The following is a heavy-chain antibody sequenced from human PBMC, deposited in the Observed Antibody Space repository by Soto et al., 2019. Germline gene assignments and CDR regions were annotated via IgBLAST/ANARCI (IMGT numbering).Heavy chain of an antibody. J-gene: IGHJ4*02. CDR1: GFSFSEYE. V-gene: IGHV3-48*03. D-gene: IGHD3-3*01. Sequence: PGGALRLSCVASGFSFSEYEMNWVRQAPGKGLEWVAYISSGGSTIHYADSVRGRFTVSRDNAKNSLYLQMNSLRAEDTAVYYCARDPVYYDFWSGYSSYFDYWGQGTLVTVSS. CDR2: ISSGGSTI. CDR3: ARDPVYYDFWSGYSSYFDY.